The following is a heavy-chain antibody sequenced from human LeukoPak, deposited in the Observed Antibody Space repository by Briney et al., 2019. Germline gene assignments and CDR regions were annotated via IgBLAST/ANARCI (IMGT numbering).Heavy chain of an antibody. CDR1: GGSISDYH. CDR2: ISYSGST. Sequence: SETLSLTCAVSGGSISDYHWNWIRQPPGKGLEWVGYISYSGSTNYNPSLKSRVTISVDTSKNQFSLNLSSVTAADTAVYYCARDQSKLDYWGQGTLVTVSS. V-gene: IGHV4-59*12. J-gene: IGHJ4*02. CDR3: ARDQSKLDY.